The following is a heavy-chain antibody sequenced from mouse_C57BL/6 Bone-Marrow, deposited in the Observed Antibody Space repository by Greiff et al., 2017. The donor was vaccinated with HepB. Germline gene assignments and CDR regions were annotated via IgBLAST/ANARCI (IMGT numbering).Heavy chain of an antibody. CDR2: ISYDGSN. D-gene: IGHD1-1*01. CDR3: ARECGSSYYAMDY. J-gene: IGHJ4*01. Sequence: EVKLMESGPGLVKPSQSPSLTCSVTGYSITSGYYWNWIRQFPGNKLEWMGYISYDGSNNYNPSLKNRISITRDTSKNQFFLKLNSVTTEDTATYYCARECGSSYYAMDYWGQGTSVTVSS. V-gene: IGHV3-6*01. CDR1: GYSITSGYY.